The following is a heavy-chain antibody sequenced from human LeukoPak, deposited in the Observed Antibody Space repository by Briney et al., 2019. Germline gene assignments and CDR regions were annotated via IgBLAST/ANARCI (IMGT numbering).Heavy chain of an antibody. CDR3: AARSEDIVVVVAARERLDY. CDR1: GGSISSGGYY. Sequence: SETLSLTCTVSGGSISSGGYYWSWIRQHPGKGLEWIGYIYYSGSTYYNPSPKSRVTISVDTSKNQFSLKLSSVTAADTAVYYCAARSEDIVVVVAARERLDYWGQGTLVTVSS. D-gene: IGHD2-15*01. V-gene: IGHV4-31*03. J-gene: IGHJ4*02. CDR2: IYYSGST.